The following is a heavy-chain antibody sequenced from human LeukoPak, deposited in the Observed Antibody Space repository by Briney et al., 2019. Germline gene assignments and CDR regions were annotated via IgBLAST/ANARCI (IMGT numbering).Heavy chain of an antibody. CDR3: AKDLGSVVTPPSLDY. CDR2: ASGSGGST. D-gene: IGHD4-23*01. CDR1: GFTFSSSA. V-gene: IGHV3-23*01. J-gene: IGHJ4*02. Sequence: GGSLRLSCAASGFTFSSSAMSWVRQAPGKGLEWVSSASGSGGSTYYADSVKGRFTISRDNSKNTLYLQMNSLRAEDTAVYYCAKDLGSVVTPPSLDYWGQGTLVTVSS.